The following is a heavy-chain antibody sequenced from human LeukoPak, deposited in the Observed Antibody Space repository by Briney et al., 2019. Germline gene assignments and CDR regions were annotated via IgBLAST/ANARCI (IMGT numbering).Heavy chain of an antibody. Sequence: GESLRLSCAASGFTFSTYGMHWVRQVPGKGLEWVSGISWNSGSIGYADSVKGRFTISRDNAKNSLYLQMNSLRAEDTALYYCAKGLTAAGPDAFDIWGQGTMVTVSS. D-gene: IGHD6-13*01. V-gene: IGHV3-9*01. CDR2: ISWNSGSI. CDR3: AKGLTAAGPDAFDI. CDR1: GFTFSTYG. J-gene: IGHJ3*02.